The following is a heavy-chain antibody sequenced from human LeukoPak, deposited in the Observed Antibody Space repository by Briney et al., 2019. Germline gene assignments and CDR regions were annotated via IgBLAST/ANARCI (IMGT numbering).Heavy chain of an antibody. J-gene: IGHJ4*02. CDR1: GGSMSPYH. CDR3: GKTDIYFNPIDY. D-gene: IGHD3-9*01. V-gene: IGHV4-59*01. CDR2: IYYSGST. Sequence: SETLSLTCTVSGGSMSPYHWSWIRQPPGKGLEYIGYIYYSGSTNFNPALKSRVTISVDTSKKQFSLKLTSVTAADTAIYYCGKTDIYFNPIDYWGPGSLVTVSS.